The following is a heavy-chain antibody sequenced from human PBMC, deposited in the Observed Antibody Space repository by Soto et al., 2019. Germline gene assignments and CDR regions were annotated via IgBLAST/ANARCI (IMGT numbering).Heavy chain of an antibody. J-gene: IGHJ5*02. CDR2: ISYDGSNK. D-gene: IGHD3-10*02. V-gene: IGHV3-30-3*01. CDR3: ASLKRYSVFGCFDP. CDR1: GFTFSSYA. Sequence: PVGSLRLSCAASGFTFSSYAMHWVRQAPGKGLEWVAVISYDGSNKYYADSVKGRFTISRDNSKNTLYLQMNSLRAEDTAVYYCASLKRYSVFGCFDPWGQRTLVTVSS.